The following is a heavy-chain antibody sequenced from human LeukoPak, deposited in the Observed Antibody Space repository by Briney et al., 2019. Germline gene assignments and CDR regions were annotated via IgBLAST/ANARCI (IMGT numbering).Heavy chain of an antibody. CDR2: IYYISNT. Sequence: SETLSLTCTVSGASVGSAGYHWSWIRQPPGGGLEWIGYIYYISNTNYNPSLKSRVTMSVDPYKNQFSLKLNSVTAADTAVYYCARTQSQSGSYRYYFGYWGQGTLVTVSS. CDR1: GASVGSAGYH. CDR3: ARTQSQSGSYRYYFGY. V-gene: IGHV4-61*08. J-gene: IGHJ4*02. D-gene: IGHD1-26*01.